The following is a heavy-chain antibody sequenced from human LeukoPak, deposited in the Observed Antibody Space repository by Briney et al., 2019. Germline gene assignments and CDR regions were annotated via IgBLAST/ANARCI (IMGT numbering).Heavy chain of an antibody. D-gene: IGHD4-23*01. CDR3: AGDYGGNSDWFDP. J-gene: IGHJ5*02. CDR1: GGSFSGYY. Sequence: SETLSLTCAVYGGSFSGYYWSWIRQPPGKGLEWIGEINHSGSTNYNPSLKSRVTISVDTSKNQFSLKLSSVTAADTAVYYCAGDYGGNSDWFDPWGQGTLVTVSS. V-gene: IGHV4-34*01. CDR2: INHSGST.